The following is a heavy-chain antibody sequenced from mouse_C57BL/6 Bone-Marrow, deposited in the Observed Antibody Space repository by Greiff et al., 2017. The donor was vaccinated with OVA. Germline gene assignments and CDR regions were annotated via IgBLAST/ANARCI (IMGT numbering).Heavy chain of an antibody. Sequence: QVQLQQPGAELVRPGSSVKLSCKASGYTFTSYWMHWVKQRPIQGLEWIGNIDPSDSETHYNQKFKDKATLTVDKSSSTAYMQLSIRTSEDSAVYYCARLGKGDYGGQGTTLTVSS. D-gene: IGHD4-1*01. CDR3: ARLGKGDY. V-gene: IGHV1-52*01. CDR2: IDPSDSET. J-gene: IGHJ2*01. CDR1: GYTFTSYW.